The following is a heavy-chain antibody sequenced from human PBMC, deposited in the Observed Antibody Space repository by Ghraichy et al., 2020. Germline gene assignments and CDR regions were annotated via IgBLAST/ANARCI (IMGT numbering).Heavy chain of an antibody. CDR1: GFTFSNAW. V-gene: IGHV3-15*01. Sequence: GGSLRLSCAASGFTFSNAWMSWVRQAPGKGLEWVGRIKSKTDGWTTDYAAPVKGRFTISRDDSKNTLYLQMNSLKTEDTAVYYCTTDYSGYDNIDYWGQGTLVTVSS. D-gene: IGHD5-12*01. CDR2: IKSKTDGWTT. J-gene: IGHJ4*02. CDR3: TTDYSGYDNIDY.